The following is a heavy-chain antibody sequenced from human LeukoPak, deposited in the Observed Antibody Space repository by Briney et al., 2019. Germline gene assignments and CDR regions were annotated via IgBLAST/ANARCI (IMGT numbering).Heavy chain of an antibody. CDR2: IYYNGDT. CDR3: ASPREMATIYDAFDV. CDR1: GGSISSSRYY. J-gene: IGHJ3*01. V-gene: IGHV4-39*01. D-gene: IGHD5-24*01. Sequence: PSETLSLTCTVSGGSISSSRYYWGWIRQPPGKGLEWIGTIYYNGDTYYNPSLKSRVTISVDTSKNQFSLKLNSVTAADMAVYYCASPREMATIYDAFDVWGQGTMVTVSS.